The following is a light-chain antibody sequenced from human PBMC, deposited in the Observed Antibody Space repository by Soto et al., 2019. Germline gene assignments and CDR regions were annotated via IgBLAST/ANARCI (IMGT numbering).Light chain of an antibody. J-gene: IGKJ1*01. CDR1: QGISSY. CDR2: AAS. CDR3: QQYYSYPQWT. Sequence: AIRMTQSPSSLSASTGDRVTITCRASQGISSYLAWYQQKPGKAPKLLIYAASTLQSGVPSRFSSSRAGTDFTLTISCLQSEDFATDYCQQYYSYPQWTFGQGTKVEIK. V-gene: IGKV1-8*01.